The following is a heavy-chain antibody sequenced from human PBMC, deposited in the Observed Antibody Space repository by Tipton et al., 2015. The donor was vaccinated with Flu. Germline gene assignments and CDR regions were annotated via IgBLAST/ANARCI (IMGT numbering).Heavy chain of an antibody. D-gene: IGHD4-11*01. CDR1: GDSISSSSYY. CDR3: ARVTSNYNDYVGWFHP. CDR2: IYYSGST. J-gene: IGHJ5*02. V-gene: IGHV4-39*07. Sequence: TLSLTCTVSGDSISSSSYYWGWIRQPPGEGLEWIGSIYYSGSTYYNPSLESRVTISADTSRNHISLRLTSVTAAETATYYCARVTSNYNDYVGWFHPWGQGTLVTVS.